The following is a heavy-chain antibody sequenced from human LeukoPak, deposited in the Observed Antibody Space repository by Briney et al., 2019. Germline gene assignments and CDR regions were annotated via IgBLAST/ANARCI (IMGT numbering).Heavy chain of an antibody. J-gene: IGHJ4*02. D-gene: IGHD3-22*01. Sequence: ASVKVSCKASGYTFTGYYMHWVRQAPGQGLEWMGRINHNSGGTNYAQKFQGRVTMTRDTSISTDYMELSRLRSDDTAVYYCARGDMIVVVSDFDYWGQGTLVTVSS. V-gene: IGHV1-2*06. CDR2: INHNSGGT. CDR3: ARGDMIVVVSDFDY. CDR1: GYTFTGYY.